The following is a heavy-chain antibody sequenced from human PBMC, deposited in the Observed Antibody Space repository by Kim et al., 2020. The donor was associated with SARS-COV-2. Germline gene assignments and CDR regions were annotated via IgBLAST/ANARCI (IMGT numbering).Heavy chain of an antibody. CDR3: ARGGSHASNWYFEH. D-gene: IGHD1-1*01. CDR2: VSSYTGDT. V-gene: IGHV1-18*01. Sequence: ASVKVSCKASGYIFNVFYVNWVRQAPGQGLEWMGLVSSYTGDTNYAQKFQARVTMTSDTSTRTVYMELRNLTSDDTAVYYCARGGSHASNWYFEHWGQGTPVTVSP. CDR1: GYIFNVFY. J-gene: IGHJ4*02.